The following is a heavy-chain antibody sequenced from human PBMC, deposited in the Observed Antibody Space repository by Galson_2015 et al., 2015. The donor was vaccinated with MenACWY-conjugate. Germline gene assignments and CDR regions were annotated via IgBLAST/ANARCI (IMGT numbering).Heavy chain of an antibody. CDR2: INSDGSST. J-gene: IGHJ4*02. CDR3: ARTGIVGATDY. Sequence: PGKGLVWVSRINSDGSSTSYAASVKGRFTISRDNAKNTLYLQMNSPRAEDTAVYYCARTGIVGATDYWGQGTLVTVSS. V-gene: IGHV3-74*01. D-gene: IGHD1-26*01.